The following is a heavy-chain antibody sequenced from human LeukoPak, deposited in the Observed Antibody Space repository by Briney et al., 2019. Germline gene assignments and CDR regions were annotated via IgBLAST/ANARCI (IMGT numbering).Heavy chain of an antibody. J-gene: IGHJ4*02. Sequence: PGGSLRLSCTASGFTFGDYAMSWFRQAPGKGLEWVGFIRSKAYGGTTEYAASVKGRFTISRDDSKSIAYLQMNSLRAEDTAVYYCASTSLESYYFDYWGQGTLVTVSS. V-gene: IGHV3-49*03. CDR1: GFTFGDYA. D-gene: IGHD2-2*01. CDR3: ASTSLESYYFDY. CDR2: IRSKAYGGTT.